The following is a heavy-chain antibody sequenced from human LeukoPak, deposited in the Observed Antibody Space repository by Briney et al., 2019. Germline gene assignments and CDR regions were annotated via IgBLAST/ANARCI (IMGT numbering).Heavy chain of an antibody. CDR1: GGSITNYY. D-gene: IGHD3-16*01. J-gene: IGHJ4*02. V-gene: IGHV4-59*12. Sequence: SETLSLTCTVSGGSITNYYWSWIRQPPGKGLEWIGYVYYSGSTNYNPSLKSRVTISVDTSKNQFSLRLSSVSAADTAVYYCAAGSQTKTLIKWGQGTLVTVSS. CDR3: AAGSQTKTLIK. CDR2: VYYSGST.